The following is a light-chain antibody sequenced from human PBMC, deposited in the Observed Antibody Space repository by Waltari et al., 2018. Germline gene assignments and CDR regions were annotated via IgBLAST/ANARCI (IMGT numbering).Light chain of an antibody. V-gene: IGLV2-14*01. J-gene: IGLJ2*01. CDR2: GVS. CDR3: SSYTGSSTLVI. CDR1: SSDVGTYDY. Sequence: QSALTQPASVSGSPGQSITIPCTGSSSDVGTYDYVSWFQHHPGKAPKLIIYGVSNRPSGVSNRFSGSKSGNMASLTISGVQAEDEADYYCSSYTGSSTLVIFGGGTKLTVL.